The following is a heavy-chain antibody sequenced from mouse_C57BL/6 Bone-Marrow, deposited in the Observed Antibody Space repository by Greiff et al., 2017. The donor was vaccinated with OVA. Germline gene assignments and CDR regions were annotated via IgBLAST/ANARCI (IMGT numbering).Heavy chain of an antibody. J-gene: IGHJ2*01. V-gene: IGHV1-81*01. Sequence: QVHVKQSGAELARPGASVKLSCKASGYTFTSYGISWVKQRTGQGLEWIGEIYPRSGNTYYNEKFKGKATLTADKSSSTAYMELRSLTSEDSAVYFCARGDYYGSSLDYWGQGTTLIVSS. CDR3: ARGDYYGSSLDY. CDR1: GYTFTSYG. D-gene: IGHD1-1*01. CDR2: IYPRSGNT.